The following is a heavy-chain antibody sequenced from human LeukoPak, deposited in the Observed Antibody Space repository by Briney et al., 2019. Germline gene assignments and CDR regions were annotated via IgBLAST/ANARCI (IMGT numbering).Heavy chain of an antibody. D-gene: IGHD6-13*01. Sequence: GGSLRLSSAASGFAFNTHAMTWVRQAPGKGLEWVAVISYDGSNKYYADSVKGRFTISRDNSKNTLYLQMNSLRAEDTAVYYCAKGTPSRTHYYFDYWGQGTMVTVSS. CDR1: GFAFNTHA. CDR3: AKGTPSRTHYYFDY. J-gene: IGHJ4*02. V-gene: IGHV3-30*18. CDR2: ISYDGSNK.